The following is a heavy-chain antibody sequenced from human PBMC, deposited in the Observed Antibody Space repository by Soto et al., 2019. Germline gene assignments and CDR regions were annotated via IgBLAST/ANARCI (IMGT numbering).Heavy chain of an antibody. V-gene: IGHV1-18*01. CDR2: ISLYSDGT. D-gene: IGHD2-2*01. CDR3: ARVVPGAEAWFGP. Sequence: HVQLVQSGGEVKRPGASVKFSCKTSGYTFSNYGITWVRQAPGQPLEWLGWISLYSDGTNYAQKFKGRVSMTTDTSTTTAYMELRSLRSDDTAVYYCARVVPGAEAWFGPWGQGTLVTVSS. CDR1: GYTFSNYG. J-gene: IGHJ5*02.